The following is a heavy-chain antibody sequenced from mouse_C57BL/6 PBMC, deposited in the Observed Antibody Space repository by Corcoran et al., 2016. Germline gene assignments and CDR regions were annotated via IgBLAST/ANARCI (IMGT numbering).Heavy chain of an antibody. J-gene: IGHJ1*03. CDR2: INTYSGVP. V-gene: IGHV9-3*01. Sequence: QIQLVQSGPELKKPGETVKISCKASGYTFTTYGMSWVKQAPGKGLKWMGWINTYSGVPTYADDFKGRFAFSLETSASTAYLQINNLKNEDTATYFCARGDGYYVRWYFDVWGTGTTVTVSS. CDR1: GYTFTTYG. D-gene: IGHD2-3*01. CDR3: ARGDGYYVRWYFDV.